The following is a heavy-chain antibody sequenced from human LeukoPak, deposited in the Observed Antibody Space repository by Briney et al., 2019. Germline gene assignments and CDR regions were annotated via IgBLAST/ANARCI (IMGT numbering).Heavy chain of an antibody. CDR2: INHSGST. Sequence: PSETLSLTCAVYGGSFSGYYWSWIRQPPGKGLEWIGEINHSGSTNYNPSPKSRVTISVDTSKNQFSLKLSSVTAADTAVYYCARGIVVVPAAISLSRPGARFDYWGQGTLVTVSS. J-gene: IGHJ4*02. CDR1: GGSFSGYY. CDR3: ARGIVVVPAAISLSRPGARFDY. D-gene: IGHD2-2*02. V-gene: IGHV4-34*01.